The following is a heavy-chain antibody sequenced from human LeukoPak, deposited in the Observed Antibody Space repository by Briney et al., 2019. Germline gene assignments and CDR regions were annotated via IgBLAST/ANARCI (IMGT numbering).Heavy chain of an antibody. Sequence: GESLKISCKGSGYSFTSYWIGWVRQMPGKGLEWMGIIYPGDSDTRYSPSFQGQVTISADKSISTAYLQWSSLKASDTAMYYRARPSRGSYAGGGYCFDYWGQGTLVTVSS. CDR3: ARPSRGSYAGGGYCFDY. CDR1: GYSFTSYW. D-gene: IGHD1-26*01. J-gene: IGHJ4*02. V-gene: IGHV5-51*01. CDR2: IYPGDSDT.